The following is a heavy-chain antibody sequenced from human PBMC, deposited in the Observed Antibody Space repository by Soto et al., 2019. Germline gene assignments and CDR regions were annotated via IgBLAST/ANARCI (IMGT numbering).Heavy chain of an antibody. CDR1: VFTFSDFH. CDR3: VGESFYRLDY. Sequence: GSLRLAGAASVFTFSDFHMNWVRQAPGKGLEWVGRSRAKSNGYTTEYAASVKGGFTVSRDDSKNTLFLQMNSLNIGDAAVYYCVGESFYRLDYWGQGSLVTVS. J-gene: IGHJ4*02. V-gene: IGHV3-72*01. CDR2: SRAKSNGYTT. D-gene: IGHD3-16*01.